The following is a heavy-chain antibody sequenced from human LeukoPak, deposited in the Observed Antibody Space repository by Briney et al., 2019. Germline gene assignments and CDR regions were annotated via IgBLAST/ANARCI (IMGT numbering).Heavy chain of an antibody. CDR1: GGSISTTSYY. Sequence: SETLSLTCTVSGGSISTTSYYWDWVRQPPGKGLEWIGSIYYSGTTYYNPSLTSRPTLSVDTSKNQFSLKLTSVTAADTAIYYCARHLRRESLTSSHFDYWGQGTLVTVSS. V-gene: IGHV4-39*01. CDR2: IYYSGTT. J-gene: IGHJ4*02. D-gene: IGHD3-9*01. CDR3: ARHLRRESLTSSHFDY.